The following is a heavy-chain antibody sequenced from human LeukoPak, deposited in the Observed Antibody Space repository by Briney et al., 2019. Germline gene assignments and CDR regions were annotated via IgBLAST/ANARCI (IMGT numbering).Heavy chain of an antibody. CDR3: AKDYGGENLDY. D-gene: IGHD4-23*01. CDR2: ISFDGSYK. V-gene: IGHV3-30*18. CDR1: GFTFSSFG. J-gene: IGHJ4*02. Sequence: GRSLRLSCAASGFTFSSFGMHWVRQAPGKGLEWVAVISFDGSYKSYAVSVKGRFTISRDNSKNTMYLHMNSLRLEDTAVYYCAKDYGGENLDYWGQGTLVTVSS.